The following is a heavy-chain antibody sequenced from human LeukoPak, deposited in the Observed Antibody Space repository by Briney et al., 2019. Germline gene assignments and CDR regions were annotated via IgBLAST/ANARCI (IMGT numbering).Heavy chain of an antibody. V-gene: IGHV3-23*01. CDR2: NSGSGGSR. CDR1: GFTFSSYA. J-gene: IGHJ4*02. Sequence: GGSLRLSCEGSGFTFSSYAMSGVRQAPGKGLDWVSSNSGSGGSRYYGDSVKGRFTVFRDNSRNTLYLQMNSLRAEDTAVYYCARDELSDTNGHSYGTNFDHWGQGTLVTVSS. D-gene: IGHD5-18*01. CDR3: ARDELSDTNGHSYGTNFDH.